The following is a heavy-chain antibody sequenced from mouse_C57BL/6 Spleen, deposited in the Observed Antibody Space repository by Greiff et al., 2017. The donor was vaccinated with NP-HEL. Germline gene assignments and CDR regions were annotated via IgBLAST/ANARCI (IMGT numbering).Heavy chain of an antibody. CDR1: GFSLSTFGMG. CDR2: IWWDDDK. D-gene: IGHD1-1*01. Sequence: QVTLKVCGPGILQPSQTLSLTCSFSGFSLSTFGMGVGWIRQPSGKGLEWLAHIWWDDDKYYNPALKSRLTISKDTSKNQVFLKIANVDTADTATYYCARATVEGTYYAMDYWGQGTSVTVSS. V-gene: IGHV8-8*01. CDR3: ARATVEGTYYAMDY. J-gene: IGHJ4*01.